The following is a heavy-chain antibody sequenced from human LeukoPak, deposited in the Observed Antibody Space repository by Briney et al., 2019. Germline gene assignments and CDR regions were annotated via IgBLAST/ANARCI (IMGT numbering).Heavy chain of an antibody. Sequence: GASVKVSFKASGYTFTGYYMHWVRQAPGQGLEWMGWINPSSGGTNYAQKFQGRVTMTRDTSISTAYMELSRLRSDDTAVYYCARLTYYDFWSGYNYAFDIWGQGTMVTVSS. D-gene: IGHD3-3*01. CDR3: ARLTYYDFWSGYNYAFDI. J-gene: IGHJ3*02. V-gene: IGHV1-2*02. CDR1: GYTFTGYY. CDR2: INPSSGGT.